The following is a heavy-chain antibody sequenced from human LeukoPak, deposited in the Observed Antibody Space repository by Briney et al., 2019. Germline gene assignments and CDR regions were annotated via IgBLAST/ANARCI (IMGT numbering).Heavy chain of an antibody. V-gene: IGHV1-18*01. CDR2: ISAYNGNT. D-gene: IGHD5-12*01. CDR3: ARGGWLHPPPYSSYYYYYYGMDV. J-gene: IGHJ6*02. CDR1: GYTFTSYG. Sequence: ASVKVSCKASGYTFTSYGISWVQQAPGQGLEWMGWISAYNGNTNYAQKLQGRVTMTTDTSTSTAYMELRSLRSDDTAVYYCARGGWLHPPPYSSYYYYYYGMDVWGQGTTVTVSS.